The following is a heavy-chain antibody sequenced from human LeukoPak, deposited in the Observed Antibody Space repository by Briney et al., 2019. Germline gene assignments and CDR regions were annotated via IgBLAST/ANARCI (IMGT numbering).Heavy chain of an antibody. V-gene: IGHV4-4*07. Sequence: PSETLSLTCTVSGGSISSYYWSWIRQPAGKGLEWIGRIYTSGSTNYNPSLKSRVTMSVDTSKNQFSLKLSSVTAADTAVYYCARSYYDSSGYYYDHYWGQETLVTVSS. J-gene: IGHJ4*02. D-gene: IGHD3-22*01. CDR1: GGSISSYY. CDR3: ARSYYDSSGYYYDHY. CDR2: IYTSGST.